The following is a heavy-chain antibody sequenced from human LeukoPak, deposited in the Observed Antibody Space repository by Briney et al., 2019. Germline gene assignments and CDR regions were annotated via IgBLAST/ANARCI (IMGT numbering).Heavy chain of an antibody. CDR3: AKVEWELRRGAFDI. V-gene: IGHV3-30*02. CDR1: RFTFSSYG. Sequence: GGSLRLSCAASRFTFSSYGMHWVRQAPGKGLEWVAFIRYDGSNKYYADSVKGRFTISRDNSKNTLYLQMNSLRAEDTAVYYCAKVEWELRRGAFDIWGQGTMVTVSS. CDR2: IRYDGSNK. J-gene: IGHJ3*02. D-gene: IGHD1-26*01.